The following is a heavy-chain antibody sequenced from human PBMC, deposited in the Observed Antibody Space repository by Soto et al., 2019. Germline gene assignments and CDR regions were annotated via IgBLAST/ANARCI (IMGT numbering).Heavy chain of an antibody. CDR3: AKGTSIAARGRFDY. Sequence: HPGGSLRLSCAASGFTFSSYGMHWVRQAPGKGLEWVAVISYDGSNKYYADSVKGRFTISRDKSKNTLYLQMNSLRAEDTAVYYCAKGTSIAARGRFDYWGQGTLVTVSS. V-gene: IGHV3-30*18. CDR2: ISYDGSNK. D-gene: IGHD6-6*01. CDR1: GFTFSSYG. J-gene: IGHJ4*02.